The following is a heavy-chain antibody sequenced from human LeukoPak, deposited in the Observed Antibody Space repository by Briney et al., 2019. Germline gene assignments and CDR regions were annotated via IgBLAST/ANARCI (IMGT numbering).Heavy chain of an antibody. CDR1: GFTFSSYS. CDR3: VYQDPSSLLDY. Sequence: GGSLRLSCAAPGFTFSSYSMNWVRQAPGKGLEWVSSISSSSSYIYYADSVKGRFTISRDNAKNSLYLQMNSLRAEDTAVYYCVYQDPSSLLDYWGQGTLATVSS. J-gene: IGHJ4*02. D-gene: IGHD6-19*01. V-gene: IGHV3-21*01. CDR2: ISSSSSYI.